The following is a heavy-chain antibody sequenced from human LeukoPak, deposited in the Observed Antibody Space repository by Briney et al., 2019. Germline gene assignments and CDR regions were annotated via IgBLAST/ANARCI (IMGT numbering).Heavy chain of an antibody. CDR2: INHSGST. D-gene: IGHD3-22*01. J-gene: IGHJ4*02. V-gene: IGHV4-34*01. Sequence: SETLSLTCAVYGGSFSGYYWSWIRQPPGKGLEWIGEINHSGSTNYNPSLKSRVTISVDTSKNQFSLKLSSVTAADTAVYYCARGSPDYYDSSGYFHYTYYFDYWGQGTLVTVSS. CDR1: GGSFSGYY. CDR3: ARGSPDYYDSSGYFHYTYYFDY.